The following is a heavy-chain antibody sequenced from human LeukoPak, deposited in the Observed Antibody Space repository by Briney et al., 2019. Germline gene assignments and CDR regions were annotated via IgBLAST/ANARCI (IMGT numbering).Heavy chain of an antibody. CDR3: ARDRYYCDSSGYIRGISFDY. J-gene: IGHJ4*02. CDR1: GYTFTSYY. D-gene: IGHD3-22*01. Sequence: ASVKVSCKASGYTFTSYYMQWLRQAPGQGLEWMGIINPSGGSTSYAKKFQGRVTMTRDTSTSKVYMELSSLRSEDTAVYYCARDRYYCDSSGYIRGISFDYWGQGTLVTVSS. CDR2: INPSGGST. V-gene: IGHV1-46*01.